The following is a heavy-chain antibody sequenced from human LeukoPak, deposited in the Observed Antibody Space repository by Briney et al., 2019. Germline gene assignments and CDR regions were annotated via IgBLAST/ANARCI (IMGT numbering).Heavy chain of an antibody. V-gene: IGHV3-53*01. J-gene: IGHJ4*02. D-gene: IGHD3-10*01. CDR2: IYSGGGT. CDR1: GFTVNSNY. Sequence: PGGSLRLSCAVSGFTVNSNYMSWVRQAPGKGLEWVSVIYSGGGTEYADSVKGRFTISRDNSKNTLYLHMDSLRAEDTAVYFCARDSDVRGFGGVAHFDYWGQGTLVTVSS. CDR3: ARDSDVRGFGGVAHFDY.